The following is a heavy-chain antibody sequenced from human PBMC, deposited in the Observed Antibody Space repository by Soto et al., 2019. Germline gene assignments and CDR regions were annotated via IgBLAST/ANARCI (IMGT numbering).Heavy chain of an antibody. J-gene: IGHJ4*02. CDR2: ILPVSAPP. Sequence: SVKVSCKASGGTLNNYAINWVRQAPGRGLEWMGGILPVSAPPDYAQKFQGRVSITADHSTSTVYMELSRLKSDDTAVYFCATDSNYDVSNSFWGQGTLVTVS. V-gene: IGHV1-69*13. CDR1: GGTLNNYA. CDR3: ATDSNYDVSNSF. D-gene: IGHD3-3*01.